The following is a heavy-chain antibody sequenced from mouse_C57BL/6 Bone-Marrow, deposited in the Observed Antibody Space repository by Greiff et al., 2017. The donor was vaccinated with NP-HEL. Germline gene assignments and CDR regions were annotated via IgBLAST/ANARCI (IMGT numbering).Heavy chain of an antibody. CDR3: VITYGYDGDYYAMDY. CDR1: GFTFNTYA. D-gene: IGHD2-2*01. J-gene: IGHJ4*01. CDR2: IRSKSSNYAT. Sequence: DVKLVESGGGLVQPKGSLKLSCAASGFTFNTYAMHWVRQAPGKGLEWVARIRSKSSNYATYYADSVKDRFTISRDDSQSMLYLQMNNLKTEDTAMYYCVITYGYDGDYYAMDYWGQGTSVTVSS. V-gene: IGHV10-3*01.